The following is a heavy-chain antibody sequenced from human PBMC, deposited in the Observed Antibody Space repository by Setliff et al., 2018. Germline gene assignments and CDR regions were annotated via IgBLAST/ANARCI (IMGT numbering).Heavy chain of an antibody. D-gene: IGHD3-10*01. V-gene: IGHV4-59*08. J-gene: IGHJ5*02. Sequence: SETLSLTCTVSDGSISTYYWSWIRQPPGKRLEWIGFIHHSGSTHYNPSLKSRVTIDTSKNQFSLKLSSVTAADTAVYYCARVLVLGYNWFDPWGQGTLVTVSS. CDR2: IHHSGST. CDR1: DGSISTYY. CDR3: ARVLVLGYNWFDP.